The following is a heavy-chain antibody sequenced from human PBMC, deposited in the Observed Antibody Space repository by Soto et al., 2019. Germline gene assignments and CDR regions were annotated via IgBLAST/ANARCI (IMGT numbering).Heavy chain of an antibody. D-gene: IGHD4-17*01. CDR2: IWYDGSNK. Sequence: GGSLRLSCAASGFTFNSYGMHWVRQAPGKGLEWVAVIWYDGSNKYYADSVKGRFTISRDNSKNTLYLRMNSLRAEDTAVYYCAREDYEDYYYYYGMDVWGQGTTVTVSS. V-gene: IGHV3-33*01. CDR1: GFTFNSYG. CDR3: AREDYEDYYYYYGMDV. J-gene: IGHJ6*02.